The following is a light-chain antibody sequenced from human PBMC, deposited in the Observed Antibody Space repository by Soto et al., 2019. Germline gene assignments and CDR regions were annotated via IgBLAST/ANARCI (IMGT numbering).Light chain of an antibody. CDR3: QQYGASPWT. J-gene: IGKJ1*01. CDR1: QSVTRIY. Sequence: EIVLTQSPGTLSLSKGERATLPCSASQSVTRIYIGWYQQQPAQAPSLLIYGASTRATGIPDRFSGSGSGTDFTLTINRLEPEDFAVYYCQQYGASPWTFGQGTKVDIK. CDR2: GAS. V-gene: IGKV3-20*01.